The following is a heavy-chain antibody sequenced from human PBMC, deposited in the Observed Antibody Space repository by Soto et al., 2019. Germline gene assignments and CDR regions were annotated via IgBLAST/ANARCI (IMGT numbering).Heavy chain of an antibody. CDR1: GFTFSSYA. V-gene: IGHV3-30-3*01. Sequence: PGGSLRLSCAASGFTFSSYAMHWVRQAPGKGLEWVAVISYDGSNKYYADSVKGRFTISRDNSKNTLYLQMNSLRAEDTAVYYCARDNKWGSSDVYYYYYGMDVWGQGTTVTVSS. J-gene: IGHJ6*02. CDR2: ISYDGSNK. CDR3: ARDNKWGSSDVYYYYYGMDV. D-gene: IGHD3-16*01.